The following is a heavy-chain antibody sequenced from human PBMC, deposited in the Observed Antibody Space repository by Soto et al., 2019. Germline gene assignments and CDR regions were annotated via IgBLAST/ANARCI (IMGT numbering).Heavy chain of an antibody. CDR3: ARLWGWFGDY. D-gene: IGHD3-10*01. Sequence: SETLSLTCTVSGGSISSGGYYWSWIRQHPGKGLEWIGYIYYSGSTYYNPSLKSRVTISVDTSKNQFSLKLSSVTAADTAVYYCARLWGWFGDYWGQGTLVTVSS. CDR2: IYYSGST. V-gene: IGHV4-61*08. J-gene: IGHJ4*02. CDR1: GGSISSGGYY.